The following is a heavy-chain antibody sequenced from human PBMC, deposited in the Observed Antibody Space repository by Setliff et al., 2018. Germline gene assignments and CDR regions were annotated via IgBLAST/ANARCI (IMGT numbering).Heavy chain of an antibody. CDR1: GGSFSTYY. CDR3: ARPMGVVVVPAAKPVGAFDI. D-gene: IGHD2-2*01. CDR2: IYYSGST. V-gene: IGHV4-39*01. Sequence: SETLSLTCAVYGGSFSTYYWGWIRQPPGKGLEWIGSIYYSGSTYYNPSLKSRVTISVDTSKNQFSLKLSSVTAADTAVYYCARPMGVVVVPAAKPVGAFDIWGQGTMVTVS. J-gene: IGHJ3*02.